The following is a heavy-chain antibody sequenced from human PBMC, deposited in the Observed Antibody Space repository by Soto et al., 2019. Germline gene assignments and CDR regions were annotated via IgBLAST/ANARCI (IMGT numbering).Heavy chain of an antibody. CDR1: GGTFSSYS. D-gene: IGHD1-7*01. CDR2: IIPIFGTA. Sequence: SVNVSCKSSGGTFSSYSISWVRQAPGQGLECMGGIIPIFGTANYAQKFQGRVTITADESTSTAYMELSSLRSEDTAVYYCAETTFTDYYYYGMDVWGQGTTVTVSS. V-gene: IGHV1-69*13. CDR3: AETTFTDYYYYGMDV. J-gene: IGHJ6*02.